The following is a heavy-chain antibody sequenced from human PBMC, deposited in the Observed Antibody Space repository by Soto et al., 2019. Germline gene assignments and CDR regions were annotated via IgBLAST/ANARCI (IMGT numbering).Heavy chain of an antibody. Sequence: ASVKVSCKASGGTFSSYAISWVRQAPGQGLGWMGGIIPIFGTANYAQKFQGRVTITADESTSTAYMELSSLRSEDTAVYYCARDYDSSGYSRGFDYWGQGTLVTVSS. V-gene: IGHV1-69*13. CDR2: IIPIFGTA. J-gene: IGHJ4*02. D-gene: IGHD3-22*01. CDR3: ARDYDSSGYSRGFDY. CDR1: GGTFSSYA.